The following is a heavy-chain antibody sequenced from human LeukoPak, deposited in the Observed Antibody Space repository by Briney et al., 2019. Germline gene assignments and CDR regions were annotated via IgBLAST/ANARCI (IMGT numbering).Heavy chain of an antibody. V-gene: IGHV4-59*01. CDR1: GGSISSYY. J-gene: IGHJ6*03. CDR3: ARTAPRYYYMDV. Sequence: SETLSLTCTVSGGSISSYYWSWIRQPPGKGLEWIGYIYYSGSTNYNPTLKSRVTISVDTSKNQFSLKLSSVTAADAAVYYCARTAPRYYYMDVWGKGTTVTVSS. CDR2: IYYSGST.